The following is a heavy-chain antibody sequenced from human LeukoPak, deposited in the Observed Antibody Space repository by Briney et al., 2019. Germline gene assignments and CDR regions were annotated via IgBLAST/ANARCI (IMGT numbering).Heavy chain of an antibody. CDR3: ASDIAAAGVFTFDY. V-gene: IGHV4-59*01. CDR1: GGSISSYY. D-gene: IGHD6-13*01. Sequence: SETLSLTCTVSGGSISSYYWSRIRQPPGKGLEWIGYIYYSGSTNYNPSLKSRVTISVDTSKNQFSLKLSSVTAADTAVYYCASDIAAAGVFTFDYWGQGTLVTVSS. CDR2: IYYSGST. J-gene: IGHJ4*02.